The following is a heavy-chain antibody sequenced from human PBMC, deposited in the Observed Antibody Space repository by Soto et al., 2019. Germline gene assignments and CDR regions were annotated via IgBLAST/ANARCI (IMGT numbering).Heavy chain of an antibody. J-gene: IGHJ3*02. CDR3: AKSTYYDLLTAYDALDI. D-gene: IGHD3-9*01. Sequence: EVHLLESGGGLVRPGGSLRLACTASGVGFSSYAFTWVRQAPGKGLQWVSGIIGGGDKTYYSDSVKGRFTISRDNSNQTLYLHMTSLRAEDTAIYYCAKSTYYDLLTAYDALDIWGQGTMGTVSS. CDR2: IIGGGDKT. V-gene: IGHV3-23*01. CDR1: GVGFSSYA.